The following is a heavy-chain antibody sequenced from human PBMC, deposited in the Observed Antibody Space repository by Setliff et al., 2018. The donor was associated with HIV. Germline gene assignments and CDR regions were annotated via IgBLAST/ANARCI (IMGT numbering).Heavy chain of an antibody. Sequence: SETLSLTCAVYGGSFSSNWWSWVRQPPGKGLEWIGEIYFSGHTNYNPSLKSRVITSIDKSKNQFSLKIDSVTAADTAVYYCARRPLFGVVIASVAKMEFDYWGQGTLVTVSS. CDR3: ARRPLFGVVIASVAKMEFDY. CDR1: GGSFSSNW. D-gene: IGHD3-3*01. CDR2: IYFSGHT. V-gene: IGHV4-4*02. J-gene: IGHJ4*02.